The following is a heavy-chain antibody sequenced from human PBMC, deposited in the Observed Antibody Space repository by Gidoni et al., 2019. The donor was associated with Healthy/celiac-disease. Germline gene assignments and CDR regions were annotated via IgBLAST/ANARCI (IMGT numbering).Heavy chain of an antibody. CDR1: GCSISSSNW. J-gene: IGHJ4*02. V-gene: IGHV4-4*02. D-gene: IGHD6-19*01. CDR3: GGGSQAVAGLDY. CDR2: IYHSGST. Sequence: QVQLQESGPGLVKPSGPLSLTCAVSGCSISSSNWWSWVRQPPGKGLEWIGEIYHSGSTNYNPSLKSRVTISVDKSKNQFSLKLSSVTAADTAGYYCGGGSQAVAGLDYWGQGTLVTVSS.